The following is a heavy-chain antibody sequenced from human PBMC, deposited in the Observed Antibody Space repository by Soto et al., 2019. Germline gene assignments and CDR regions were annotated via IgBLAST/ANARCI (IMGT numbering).Heavy chain of an antibody. Sequence: QPGGSLRLSCAVSGFTFTDYAMTWVRQAPGKGLEWVSTLSGSGISTYDADFVKGRFTISRDNSKNMLYLQMNSLRAEDTAIYYCAKELVGALYFGMDVWGQGTTVTVSS. J-gene: IGHJ6*02. CDR3: AKELVGALYFGMDV. CDR2: LSGSGIST. V-gene: IGHV3-23*01. D-gene: IGHD6-6*01. CDR1: GFTFTDYA.